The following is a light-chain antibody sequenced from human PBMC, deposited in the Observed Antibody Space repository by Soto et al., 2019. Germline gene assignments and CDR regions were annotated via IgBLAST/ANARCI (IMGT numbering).Light chain of an antibody. CDR1: QSVSSSY. J-gene: IGKJ1*01. V-gene: IGKV3-20*01. CDR3: QQYGSSPWT. CDR2: GAS. Sequence: EIVLTQSPCTLYLSPGERATLSCSASQSVSSSYLAWYQQKPGQAPRLLIYGASSRATGIPDRFSGSGSGTDFTLTISRLEPEDFAVYYCQQYGSSPWTFGQGTKVDI.